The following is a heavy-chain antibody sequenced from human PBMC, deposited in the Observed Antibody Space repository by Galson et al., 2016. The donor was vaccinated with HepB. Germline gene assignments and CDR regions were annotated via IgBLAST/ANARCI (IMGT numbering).Heavy chain of an antibody. CDR2: IYHRGKV. CDR3: ARFTPFNWTYDL. J-gene: IGHJ5*02. CDR1: GGFINTTDW. D-gene: IGHD1-20*01. Sequence: SETLSLTCAVSGGFINTTDWWSWVRQPPGKGLEWIGEIYHRGKVNYNPSLKSRVTISVDKSNNQFSLRLTSVTAADTALSYCARFTPFNWTYDLWGRGTLVTVSS. V-gene: IGHV4-4*02.